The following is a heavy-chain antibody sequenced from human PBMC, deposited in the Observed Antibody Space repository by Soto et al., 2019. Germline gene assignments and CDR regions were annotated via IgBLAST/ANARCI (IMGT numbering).Heavy chain of an antibody. CDR1: GFTFSYYA. D-gene: IGHD6-6*01. V-gene: IGHV3-30*04. CDR3: VRDNGAAPAGMDL. J-gene: IGHJ6*02. CDR2: IPSDGRNK. Sequence: SLRLSCGASGFTFSYYAMHWVRQAPGKGLEWLAVIPSDGRNKNHADSVKGRFTISRDNSMSTLFLQMNSLRDEDTAVYYCVRDNGAAPAGMDLWGQGTTVTVSS.